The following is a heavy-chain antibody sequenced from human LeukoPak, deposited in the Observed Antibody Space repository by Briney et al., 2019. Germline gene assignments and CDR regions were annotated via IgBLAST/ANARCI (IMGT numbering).Heavy chain of an antibody. CDR1: GFTFRNFA. Sequence: GGSLRLSCAASGFTFRNFAMSWVRQAPGKGLEWVSQITNNADATYYADSVKGRFTVSRDNSNNILYLQLDSLRAEDAAVYYCAKDFWSGNYQSGGLDVWAQGSTVTVSS. V-gene: IGHV3-23*01. D-gene: IGHD3-3*01. CDR3: AKDFWSGNYQSGGLDV. CDR2: ITNNADAT. J-gene: IGHJ6*02.